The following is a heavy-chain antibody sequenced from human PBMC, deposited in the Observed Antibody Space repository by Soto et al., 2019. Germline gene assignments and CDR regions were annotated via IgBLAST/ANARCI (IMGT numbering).Heavy chain of an antibody. J-gene: IGHJ6*02. V-gene: IGHV1-69*13. D-gene: IGHD3-3*01. CDR3: ARDLYDFWSGYNPDSFYYYGMDV. CDR1: GGTFSSYA. CDR2: IIPIFGTA. Sequence: SVKVSCKASGGTFSSYAISWVRQAPGQGLEWMGGIIPIFGTANYAQKFQGRVTITADESTSTAYMELSSLRSEDTAVYYCARDLYDFWSGYNPDSFYYYGMDVWGQGTTVTVSS.